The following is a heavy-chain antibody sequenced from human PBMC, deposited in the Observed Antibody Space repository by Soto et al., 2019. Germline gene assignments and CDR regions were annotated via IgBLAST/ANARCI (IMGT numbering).Heavy chain of an antibody. V-gene: IGHV1-69*01. CDR1: GGIFSSYA. Sequence: QVQLVQSGAEVKKPGSSVKVSCKASGGIFSSYAISWVRQAPGQGLEWMGGIIPIFGTANYAQKFQGRVTIAAAESRSTADKELSSLRAEDTAVYYCARVYSSGYPREGYYFDDWGQGTLVTVSS. CDR3: ARVYSSGYPREGYYFDD. D-gene: IGHD3-22*01. J-gene: IGHJ4*02. CDR2: IIPIFGTA.